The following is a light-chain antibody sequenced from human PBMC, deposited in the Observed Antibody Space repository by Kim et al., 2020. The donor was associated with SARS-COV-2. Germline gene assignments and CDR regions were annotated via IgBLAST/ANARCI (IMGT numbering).Light chain of an antibody. Sequence: DIQMTQSPSSLSASVRDRITISCRASQNIGNYLNWYQQKPGKAPNLLIYAASSLQSGVPSRFSGRESGTNFSLIISSLEPEDVATYYCQQTYHTPQTFGQGTKV. CDR2: AAS. V-gene: IGKV1-39*01. CDR3: QQTYHTPQT. J-gene: IGKJ1*01. CDR1: QNIGNY.